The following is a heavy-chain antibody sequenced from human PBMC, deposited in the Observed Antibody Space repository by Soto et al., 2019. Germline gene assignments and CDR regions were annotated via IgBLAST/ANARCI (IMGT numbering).Heavy chain of an antibody. CDR2: IYYSGST. J-gene: IGHJ4*02. Sequence: QVQLQESGPGLVKPSQTLSLTCTVSGGSISSGSYYWNWIRQHPGKGLEWVGYIYYSGSTYYHPCLKSRVTTSVDTSKNQFSLKLSSVTAADTAVYYCAREALTWGQGTLVTVSS. CDR3: AREALT. CDR1: GGSISSGSYY. V-gene: IGHV4-31*03.